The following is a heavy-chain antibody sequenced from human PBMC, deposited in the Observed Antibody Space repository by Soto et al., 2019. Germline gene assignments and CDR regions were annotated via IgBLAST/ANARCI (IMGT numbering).Heavy chain of an antibody. CDR2: IIPIFGTA. J-gene: IGHJ6*02. D-gene: IGHD2-2*01. CDR1: GGTFSSYA. V-gene: IGHV1-69*01. Sequence: QVQLVQSGAEVKKPGSSVKVSCKASGGTFSSYAISWVRQAPGQGLEWMGGIIPIFGTANYAQKFQGRVTITADEYTNTAYMELSNLRTEDTAVYYCARSNCSSTSCFGGGMDVWGQGTTVTVSS. CDR3: ARSNCSSTSCFGGGMDV.